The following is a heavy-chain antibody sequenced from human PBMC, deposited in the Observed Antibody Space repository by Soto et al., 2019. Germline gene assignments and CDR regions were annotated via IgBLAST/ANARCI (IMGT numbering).Heavy chain of an antibody. Sequence: QLQLQESGPGVVKPSETLSLTCSVSGGSISSGSYYWGWIRQTPGRGLEWIASMYHGGTTYSNPSLKSRVTISVDTSNNQFSLRLTSVTAADAAVYYCARRGVRAAAMNWFDPWGQGTLVTVSS. V-gene: IGHV4-39*01. CDR3: ARRGVRAAAMNWFDP. J-gene: IGHJ5*02. D-gene: IGHD6-13*01. CDR2: MYHGGTT. CDR1: GGSISSGSYY.